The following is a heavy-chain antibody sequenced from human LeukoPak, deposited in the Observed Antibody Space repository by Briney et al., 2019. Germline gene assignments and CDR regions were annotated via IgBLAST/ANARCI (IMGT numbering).Heavy chain of an antibody. Sequence: GGSLRLSCAASGFSFSSHWVHWVRQAPGKGLVWVSRISDDGSYTSNVDSVKGRFTISRDNVNNMLYLHMNSLRAEDTAVYYCASFGISWRSSYWGQGTLVTVSS. CDR2: ISDDGSYT. CDR3: ASFGISWRSSY. D-gene: IGHD2-21*01. V-gene: IGHV3-74*01. J-gene: IGHJ4*02. CDR1: GFSFSSHW.